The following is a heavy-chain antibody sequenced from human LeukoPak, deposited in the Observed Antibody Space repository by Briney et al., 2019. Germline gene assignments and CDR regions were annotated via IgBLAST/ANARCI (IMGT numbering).Heavy chain of an antibody. J-gene: IGHJ4*02. Sequence: GGSLRPSCAASGFTFSSYAMSWVRQAPGKGLEWVSAISGSGGSTYYADSVKGRFTISRDNSKNTLYLQMNSLRAEDTAVYYCAKDPSNPASEQWLAFDYWGQGTLVTVSS. CDR3: AKDPSNPASEQWLAFDY. CDR2: ISGSGGST. CDR1: GFTFSSYA. D-gene: IGHD6-19*01. V-gene: IGHV3-23*01.